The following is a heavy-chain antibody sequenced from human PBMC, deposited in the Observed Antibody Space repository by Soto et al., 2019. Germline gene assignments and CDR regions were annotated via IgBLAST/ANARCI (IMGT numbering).Heavy chain of an antibody. CDR1: GFTFSSYA. CDR2: ISSNGGST. D-gene: IGHD6-25*01. CDR3: AREDGTSATPYYYYMDV. J-gene: IGHJ6*03. V-gene: IGHV3-64*01. Sequence: GGSLRLSCAASGFTFSSYAMHWVRQAPGKGLEYVSAISSNGGSTYYANSVKGRFTISRDNSKNTLYLQMGSLRAEDMAVYYCAREDGTSATPYYYYMDVWGKGTTVTVSS.